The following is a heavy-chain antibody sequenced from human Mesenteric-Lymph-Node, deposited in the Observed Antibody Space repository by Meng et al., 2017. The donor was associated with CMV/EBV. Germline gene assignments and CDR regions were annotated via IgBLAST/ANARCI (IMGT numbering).Heavy chain of an antibody. CDR2: INHSGST. CDR3: ARHHRAVYDFWSGPDYEMYFDY. V-gene: IGHV4-34*01. CDR1: GGSFSGYY. D-gene: IGHD3-3*01. J-gene: IGHJ4*02. Sequence: SETLSLTCAVYGGSFSGYYWSWIRQPPGKGLEWIGEINHSGSTYYNPSLKSRVTISVDTSKNQFSLKLSSVTAADTAVYYCARHHRAVYDFWSGPDYEMYFDYWGQGTLVTVSS.